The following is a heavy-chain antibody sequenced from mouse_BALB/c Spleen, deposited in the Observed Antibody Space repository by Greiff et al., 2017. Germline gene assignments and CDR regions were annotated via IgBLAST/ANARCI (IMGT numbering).Heavy chain of an antibody. CDR1: GYTFSSYW. CDR3: ARNDHYYGLYYFDY. V-gene: IGHV1-9*01. CDR2: ILPGSGST. D-gene: IGHD1-2*01. Sequence: QVQLQQSGAELMKPGASVKISCKATGYTFSSYWIEWVKQRPGHGLEWIGEILPGSGSTNYNEKFKGKATFTADTSSNTAYMQLSSLTSEDSAVYYCARNDHYYGLYYFDYWGQGTTLTVSS. J-gene: IGHJ2*01.